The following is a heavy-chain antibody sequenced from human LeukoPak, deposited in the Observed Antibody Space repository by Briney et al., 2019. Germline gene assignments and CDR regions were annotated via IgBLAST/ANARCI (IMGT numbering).Heavy chain of an antibody. CDR3: ARDCIGCLGFDY. CDR1: GYTFTSYG. V-gene: IGHV1-18*01. CDR2: VSAYADDT. J-gene: IGHJ4*02. D-gene: IGHD1-26*01. Sequence: GASVKVSCKASGYTFTSYGISWVRQPPGQGLEWMGWVSAYADDTNYVQKFRGRITMTTDTSTSTAYMELRSLRSDDTAVYYCARDCIGCLGFDYWGQGTLVTVSS.